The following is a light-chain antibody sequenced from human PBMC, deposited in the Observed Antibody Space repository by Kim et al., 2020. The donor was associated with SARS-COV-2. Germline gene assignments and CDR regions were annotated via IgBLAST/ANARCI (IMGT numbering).Light chain of an antibody. J-gene: IGLJ2*01. CDR1: NPNIGSNP. CDR3: AAWDDGLNGPV. Sequence: GQRVSVSCSGSNPNIGSNPVNCYLQLPGTAPKLLIYRRYQRPSGVPGRLSGSKSGTSASLVITGLQSENEAHYYCAAWDDGLNGPVFGGGTQLTVL. V-gene: IGLV1-44*01. CDR2: RRY.